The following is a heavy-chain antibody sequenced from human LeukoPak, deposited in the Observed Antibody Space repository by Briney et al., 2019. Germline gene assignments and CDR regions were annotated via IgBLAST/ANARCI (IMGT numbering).Heavy chain of an antibody. J-gene: IGHJ6*02. D-gene: IGHD3-10*01. CDR2: ISAYNGRT. Sequence: GASVKVSCKASGYTFTSYAIAWVRQAPGRGLEWMGWISAYNGRTNYAQKFRGRVTMTTDTSTNTGYMELRSLSSDDTAVYFCARDQLRYYGSYGSDNYYSDMDFWGQGTTVTVSS. CDR1: GYTFTSYA. V-gene: IGHV1-18*01. CDR3: ARDQLRYYGSYGSDNYYSDMDF.